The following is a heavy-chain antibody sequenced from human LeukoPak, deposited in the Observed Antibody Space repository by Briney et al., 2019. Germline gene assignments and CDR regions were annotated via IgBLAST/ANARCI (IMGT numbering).Heavy chain of an antibody. D-gene: IGHD3-3*01. Sequence: GGSLRLSCAASGFTFSSFWMSWVRQAPGKGLEWVANIRKDGSLQYYVDSVEGRFTISRDNAKNSLYLQMNSLRADDTAVYYCTRVSGGYDLSDYWGQGTLVTVSS. J-gene: IGHJ4*02. CDR2: IRKDGSLQ. CDR3: TRVSGGYDLSDY. CDR1: GFTFSSFW. V-gene: IGHV3-7*03.